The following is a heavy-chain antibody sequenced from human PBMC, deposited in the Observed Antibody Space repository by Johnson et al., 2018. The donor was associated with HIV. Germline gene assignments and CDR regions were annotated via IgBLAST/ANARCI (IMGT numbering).Heavy chain of an antibody. V-gene: IGHV3-66*02. CDR1: GFTVSSYY. D-gene: IGHD6-19*01. CDR2: LFSGGTT. Sequence: MQLVESGGGVVQPGGSLRLSCAASGFTVSSYYMSWVRQAPGKGLEWVSVLFSGGTTYYADSVTGRFTISRDDSESTLFLQMNSLTTEDTSVYYCARVRRSGWFDNDAFDFWGQGTMVTVSS. CDR3: ARVRRSGWFDNDAFDF. J-gene: IGHJ3*01.